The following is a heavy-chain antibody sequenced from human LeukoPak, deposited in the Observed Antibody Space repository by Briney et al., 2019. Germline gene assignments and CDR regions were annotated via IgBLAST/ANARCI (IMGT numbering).Heavy chain of an antibody. CDR3: ARVACSSGFCYLSSLDL. V-gene: IGHV3-7*05. D-gene: IGHD2-15*01. CDR1: GFTFSSYW. CDR2: INLDGSEI. J-gene: IGHJ3*01. Sequence: GGSLRLSCSASGFTFSSYWMTWVRQAPGKGLEWVANINLDGSEIHYVDSVKGRFTISRDNADESLYLEMNSLRVEDTAVYYCARVACSSGFCYLSSLDLWGQGTTVSVSS.